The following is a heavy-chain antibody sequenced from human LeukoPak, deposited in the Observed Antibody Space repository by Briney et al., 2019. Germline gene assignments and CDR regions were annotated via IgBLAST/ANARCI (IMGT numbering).Heavy chain of an antibody. J-gene: IGHJ4*02. D-gene: IGHD3-3*01. Sequence: ASVTVSFKASGYTFTSYDINWVRQATGQGLEWMGWMNPNSGNTDYPQKFQGRVIMIRNTSISTAYMVLISLRSEDTAVYYCASSITIFGVVTTDTFDYWGQGTLVTVSS. CDR2: MNPNSGNT. CDR1: GYTFTSYD. CDR3: ASSITIFGVVTTDTFDY. V-gene: IGHV1-8*01.